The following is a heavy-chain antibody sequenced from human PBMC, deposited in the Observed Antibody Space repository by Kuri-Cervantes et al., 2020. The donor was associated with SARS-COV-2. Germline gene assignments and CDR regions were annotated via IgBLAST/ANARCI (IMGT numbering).Heavy chain of an antibody. CDR2: INAGDGNT. CDR1: GYSFTNYH. J-gene: IGHJ6*02. Sequence: ASVKVSCKASGYSFTNYHITWVRQAPGQRLEWMGWINAGDGNTKYSQKFQGRVTITRDTSASTAYMELSSLRSEDTAVYYCASAVGVQYGMDVWGQGTTVTVSS. D-gene: IGHD4-23*01. V-gene: IGHV1-3*01. CDR3: ASAVGVQYGMDV.